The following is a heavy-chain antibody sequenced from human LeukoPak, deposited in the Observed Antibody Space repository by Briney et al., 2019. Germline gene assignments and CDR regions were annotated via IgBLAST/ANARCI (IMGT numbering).Heavy chain of an antibody. J-gene: IGHJ4*02. CDR3: ARKVSSSSWQTTVAFDY. CDR2: INTASIYI. CDR1: GFPFSSYS. D-gene: IGHD6-13*01. V-gene: IGHV3-21*01. Sequence: PGGSLRLSCAASGFPFSSYSMNWVRQAPGKGLEWVASINTASIYITYADSVKGRFTIARDNAKSSLYLQMNSLRAEDTAVYYRARKVSSSSWQTTVAFDYWRQGTLVSVLS.